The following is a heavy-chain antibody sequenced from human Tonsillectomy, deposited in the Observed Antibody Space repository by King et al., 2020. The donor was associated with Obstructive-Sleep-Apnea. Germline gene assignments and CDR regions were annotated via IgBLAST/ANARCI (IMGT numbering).Heavy chain of an antibody. Sequence: VQLVESGGGVVQPGRSLRLSCAASGFSLSNYGMHWVRQAPGKGLEWVAVISNAGSNKYYADSVKGRFTISRDNSQNRLYLQMNRLRAEDTSVYYCAKALWFGELSYLLPHNYYYSGMDVWGQGTTVTVSS. V-gene: IGHV3-30*18. CDR1: GFSLSNYG. D-gene: IGHD3-10*01. CDR3: AKALWFGELSYLLPHNYYYSGMDV. J-gene: IGHJ6*02. CDR2: ISNAGSNK.